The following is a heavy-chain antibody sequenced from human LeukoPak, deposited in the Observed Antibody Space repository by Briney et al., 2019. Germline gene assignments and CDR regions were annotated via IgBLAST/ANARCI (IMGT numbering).Heavy chain of an antibody. J-gene: IGHJ5*02. Sequence: QPGGSLRLSCVASGFMFRSYGMHWVRQAPGKGLEWVAVIWYDGSYEYYADSVKGRFTISRDNSNNTLFLQMNSLRVEDTAVYYCATDSRYSRKARFDPWGQGTLVTVSS. CDR1: GFMFRSYG. V-gene: IGHV3-33*01. CDR3: ATDSRYSRKARFDP. CDR2: IWYDGSYE. D-gene: IGHD6-13*01.